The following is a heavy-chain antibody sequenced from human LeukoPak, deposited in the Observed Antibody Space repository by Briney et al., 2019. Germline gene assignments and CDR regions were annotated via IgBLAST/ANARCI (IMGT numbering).Heavy chain of an antibody. CDR1: GFTFSSYS. V-gene: IGHV3-48*04. Sequence: GGSLRLSCAASGFTFSSYSMNWVRQAPGKGLEWVSYISSSSSTIYYADSVKGRFTISRDNAKNSLYLQMNSLRAEDTAVYYCARLTTMTTTGGPFDYWGQGTLVTVSS. CDR2: ISSSSSTI. J-gene: IGHJ4*02. D-gene: IGHD4-17*01. CDR3: ARLTTMTTTGGPFDY.